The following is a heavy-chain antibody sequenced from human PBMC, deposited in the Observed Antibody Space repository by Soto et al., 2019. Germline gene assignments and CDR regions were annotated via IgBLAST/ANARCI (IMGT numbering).Heavy chain of an antibody. J-gene: IGHJ6*02. V-gene: IGHV5-51*01. CDR1: GYSFTSYW. CDR2: IYPGDSDP. Sequence: CKASGYSFTSYWIGWVRQMPGKGLGWMGIIYPGDSDPRYGPSFQGQVTISADKSINAAYLQWSSLKASDPAMYYCARLTSGDGMDVWGQGTTVTVSS. CDR3: ARLTSGDGMDV.